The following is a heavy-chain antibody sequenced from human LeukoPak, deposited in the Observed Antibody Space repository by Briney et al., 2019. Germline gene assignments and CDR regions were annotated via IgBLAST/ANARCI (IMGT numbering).Heavy chain of an antibody. D-gene: IGHD6-19*01. J-gene: IGHJ4*02. CDR2: ISSSSSYI. V-gene: IGHV3-21*01. CDR1: GFTFSSYS. CDR3: ARGWLDYFDY. Sequence: PGGSLRLSRAASGFTFSSYSMNWVRQAPGKGLEWVSSISSSSSYIYYADSVKGRFTISRDNAKNSLYLQMNSLRAEDTAVYYCARGWLDYFDYWGQGTLVTVSS.